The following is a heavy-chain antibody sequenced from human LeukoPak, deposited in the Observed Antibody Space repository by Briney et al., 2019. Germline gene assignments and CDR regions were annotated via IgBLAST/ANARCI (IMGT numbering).Heavy chain of an antibody. Sequence: ASVKVSCKASGYTFTSYVISWVRQAPGQGLEWMGWISAYNGHTNYAQKLQGRVTMTTDTSTSTAYMELRSLRSDDTAVYYCARGGLWFGEFPHYMDVWGKGTTVTISS. J-gene: IGHJ6*03. CDR1: GYTFTSYV. D-gene: IGHD3-10*01. V-gene: IGHV1-18*01. CDR3: ARGGLWFGEFPHYMDV. CDR2: ISAYNGHT.